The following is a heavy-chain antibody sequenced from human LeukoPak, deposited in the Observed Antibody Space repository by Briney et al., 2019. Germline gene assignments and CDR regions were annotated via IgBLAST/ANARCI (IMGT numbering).Heavy chain of an antibody. J-gene: IGHJ5*02. Sequence: GASLKVSCKRSGFPFSSDSFCWVRQTPEQGLEWMGWISTYIGTTNYAQKPQGRVTMTIDTSTTTAYMELRSLRPDDTSVYYCASRGPLYGWFDPWGKGTLVTVSS. CDR1: GFPFSSDS. D-gene: IGHD4-17*01. V-gene: IGHV1-18*01. CDR2: ISTYIGTT. CDR3: ASRGPLYGWFDP.